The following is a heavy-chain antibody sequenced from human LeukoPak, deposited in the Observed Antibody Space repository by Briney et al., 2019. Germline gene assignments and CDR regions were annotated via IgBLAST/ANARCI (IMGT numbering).Heavy chain of an antibody. D-gene: IGHD3-16*02. V-gene: IGHV3-74*01. CDR2: INSDGSST. CDR1: GFTFSSYW. CDR3: AREGPNYDYVWGSYRYDY. Sequence: GGSLRLSCAASGFTFSSYWMHWVRQAPGKGLVWVSRINSDGSSTSYADSVKGRFTISRDNAKNTLYLQMNSLRAEDTAVYYCAREGPNYDYVWGSYRYDYWGQGTLVTVSS. J-gene: IGHJ4*02.